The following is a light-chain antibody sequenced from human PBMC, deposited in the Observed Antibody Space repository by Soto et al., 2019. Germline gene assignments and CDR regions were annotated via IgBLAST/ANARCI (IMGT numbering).Light chain of an antibody. CDR3: VSYTSSTTYV. CDR2: DVA. J-gene: IGLJ1*01. Sequence: ALTQPASVSDSPGQSITISCTGTSSDVGGSNFVSWYQQHPGKPPKLIIYDVANRPSGVSNRFSGSKSGSTASLIISRLQTEDEADYYCVSYTSSTTYVFGTGTQLTVL. CDR1: SSDVGGSNF. V-gene: IGLV2-14*03.